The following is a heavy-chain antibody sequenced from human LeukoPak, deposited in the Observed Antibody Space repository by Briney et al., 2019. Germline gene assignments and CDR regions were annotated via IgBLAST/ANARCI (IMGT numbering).Heavy chain of an antibody. V-gene: IGHV1-69*13. CDR1: GGTFSKNA. J-gene: IGHJ4*02. D-gene: IGHD1-26*01. CDR3: AREKSGSSVLGIFDY. CDR2: IIPMFGTG. Sequence: ASVKVSCKASGGTFSKNAISWVRQVPGQGLEWMGGIIPMFGTGNYAQKFQGRVTITADESTSTAYMELRSLRSDDTAVYYCAREKSGSSVLGIFDYWGQGTLVTVSS.